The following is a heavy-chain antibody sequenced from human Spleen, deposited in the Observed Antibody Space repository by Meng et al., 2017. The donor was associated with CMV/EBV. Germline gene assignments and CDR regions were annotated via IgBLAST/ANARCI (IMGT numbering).Heavy chain of an antibody. J-gene: IGHJ4*02. D-gene: IGHD6-13*01. CDR2: TSPSGRHI. Sequence: GESLKISCAASGFTFSSYSMNWVRQAPGKGLEWVSSTSPSGRHIYYSESGRGRFTISRDNADNSLSLQMNSLRADDTATYYCARVDYTSNWETFDFWGQGVLVTVSS. V-gene: IGHV3-21*01. CDR1: GFTFSSYS. CDR3: ARVDYTSNWETFDF.